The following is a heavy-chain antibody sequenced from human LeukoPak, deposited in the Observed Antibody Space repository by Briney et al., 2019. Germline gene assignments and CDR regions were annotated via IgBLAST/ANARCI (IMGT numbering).Heavy chain of an antibody. Sequence: GGSLRLSCAASGFTFSSYSMNWVRRAPGKGLEWVSSISSSSSSYIYYADSVKGRFTISRDNAKNSLYMQMNSLRAEDTAVYYCARVTEAPYYFDYWGQGTLVTVSS. J-gene: IGHJ4*02. V-gene: IGHV3-21*01. CDR2: ISSSSSSYI. CDR3: ARVTEAPYYFDY. CDR1: GFTFSSYS.